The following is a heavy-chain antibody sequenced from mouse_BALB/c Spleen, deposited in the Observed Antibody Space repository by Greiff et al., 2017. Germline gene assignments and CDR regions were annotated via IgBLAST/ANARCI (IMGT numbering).Heavy chain of an antibody. Sequence: QVQLQQSGAELVRPGSSVKISCKASGYAFSSYWMNWVKQRPGQGLEWIGQIYPGDGDTNYNGKFKGKATLTADKSSSTAYMQLSSLTSEDSAVYYCAGGTAIYAMDYWGQGTSVTVSS. CDR1: GYAFSSYW. V-gene: IGHV1-80*01. J-gene: IGHJ4*01. CDR2: IYPGDGDT. CDR3: AGGTAIYAMDY. D-gene: IGHD1-2*01.